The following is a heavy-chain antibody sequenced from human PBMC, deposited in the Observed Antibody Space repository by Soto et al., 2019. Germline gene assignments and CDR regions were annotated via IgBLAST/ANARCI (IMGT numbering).Heavy chain of an antibody. V-gene: IGHV1-69*06. CDR1: GGTFSSYA. CDR2: IIPIFGTA. D-gene: IGHD4-17*01. CDR3: AREYGTWGWFDP. J-gene: IGHJ5*02. Sequence: RASVKVSCKASGGTFSSYAISWVRQAPGQGLEWMGGIIPIFGTANYAQKFQGRVTITADKSTSTAYMELSSLRSEDTAVYYCAREYGTWGWFDPRGQGTLVTVSP.